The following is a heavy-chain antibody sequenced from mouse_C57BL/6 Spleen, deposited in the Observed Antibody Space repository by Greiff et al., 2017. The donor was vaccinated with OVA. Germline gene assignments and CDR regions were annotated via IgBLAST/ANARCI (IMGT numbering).Heavy chain of an antibody. Sequence: EVMLVESEGGLVQPGSSMKLSCTASGFTFSDYYMAWVRQVPEKGLEWVANINYDGSSTYYLDSLKSRFIISRDNAKNILYLQMSSLKSEDTATYYCARDGGGYYAMDYWGQGTSVTVSS. CDR1: GFTFSDYY. V-gene: IGHV5-16*01. CDR2: INYDGSST. J-gene: IGHJ4*01. D-gene: IGHD1-1*02. CDR3: ARDGGGYYAMDY.